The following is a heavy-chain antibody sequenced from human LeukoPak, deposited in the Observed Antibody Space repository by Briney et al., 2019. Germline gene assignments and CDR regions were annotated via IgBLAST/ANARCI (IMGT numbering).Heavy chain of an antibody. CDR3: ARGFRGWYYFDY. J-gene: IGHJ4*02. CDR2: ISNSGTYI. D-gene: IGHD6-19*01. Sequence: GGSLRLSCAAFGFTFSSYNMNWVRQAPGKGLEWVASISNSGTYIYDAGSVKRRFTISRDNAKNSLYLQMNSLRAEDTAVYYCARGFRGWYYFDYWGQGTVVTVSS. CDR1: GFTFSSYN. V-gene: IGHV3-21*01.